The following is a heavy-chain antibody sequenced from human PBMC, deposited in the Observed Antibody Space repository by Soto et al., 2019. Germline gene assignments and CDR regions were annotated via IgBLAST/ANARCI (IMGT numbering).Heavy chain of an antibody. CDR2: INHSGST. D-gene: IGHD4-17*01. CDR3: ARGLYGDYVTSRAEYFQH. CDR1: GGSFSGYY. V-gene: IGHV4-34*01. Sequence: QVQLQQWGAGLLKPSETLSLTCAVYGGSFSGYYWSWIRQPPGKGLEWIGEINHSGSTNYNPSLKSRFTISVDTSKNQFSLKLSSVTAADTAVYYCARGLYGDYVTSRAEYFQHWGQGTLVTVSS. J-gene: IGHJ1*01.